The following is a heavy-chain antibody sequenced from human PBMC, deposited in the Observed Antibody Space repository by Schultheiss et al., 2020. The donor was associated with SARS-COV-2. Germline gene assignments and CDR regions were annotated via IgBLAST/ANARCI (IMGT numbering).Heavy chain of an antibody. CDR2: ISWNSGSI. J-gene: IGHJ4*02. Sequence: GGSLRLSCAASGFTFDDYAMHWVRQAPGKGLEWVSGISWNSGSIGYADSVKGRFTISRDNAKNSLNLQMNSLRAEDTALYYCAKNPRSGSSSWYTFDFWGQGNLFTVSS. D-gene: IGHD6-13*01. CDR3: AKNPRSGSSSWYTFDF. V-gene: IGHV3-9*01. CDR1: GFTFDDYA.